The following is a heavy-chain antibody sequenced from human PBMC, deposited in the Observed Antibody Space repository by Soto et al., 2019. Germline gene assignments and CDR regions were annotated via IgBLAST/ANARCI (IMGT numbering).Heavy chain of an antibody. CDR2: ISGYNGNT. Sequence: QVQLVQSGPEVKKPGASVKVSCKASGYTFIRHGISWVRQAPGQGLEWMGWISGYNGNTNYAQKYRGRVTMTTDTSTSTVYMDLRSLRYDVTAVYYCARVWYDDSSGDFDIWGQGTMVTVSS. V-gene: IGHV1-18*01. J-gene: IGHJ3*02. D-gene: IGHD3-22*01. CDR1: GYTFIRHG. CDR3: ARVWYDDSSGDFDI.